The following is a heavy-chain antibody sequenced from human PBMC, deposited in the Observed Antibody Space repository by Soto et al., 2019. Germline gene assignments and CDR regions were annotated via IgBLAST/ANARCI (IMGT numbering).Heavy chain of an antibody. J-gene: IGHJ3*02. V-gene: IGHV3-33*01. CDR3: ARDSLRGYGEDDI. CDR2: IWYDGSNK. Sequence: QVQLVESGGGVVQPGRSLRLSCAASGFTFSSYGMHWVRQAPGKGLEWVAVIWYDGSNKYYADSVKGRFTISRDNSKNTLYLQMNSLRAEDTALYYCARDSLRGYGEDDIWGQGTMVTVSS. CDR1: GFTFSSYG. D-gene: IGHD5-18*01.